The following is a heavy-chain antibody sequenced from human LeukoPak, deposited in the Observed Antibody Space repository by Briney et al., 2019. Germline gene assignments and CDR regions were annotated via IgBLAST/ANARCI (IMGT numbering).Heavy chain of an antibody. CDR2: ISGSGVST. Sequence: GGSLRLSCAASGFTFSSYGMSWVRQAPGQGLEWVSVISGSGVSTYYADSVKGRFTISRDNAKNTLYLEMNSLRAEDTAVYYCARDWYHAIDYWGQGTLVTVSS. CDR3: ARDWYHAIDY. V-gene: IGHV3-23*01. J-gene: IGHJ4*02. D-gene: IGHD2-2*01. CDR1: GFTFSSYG.